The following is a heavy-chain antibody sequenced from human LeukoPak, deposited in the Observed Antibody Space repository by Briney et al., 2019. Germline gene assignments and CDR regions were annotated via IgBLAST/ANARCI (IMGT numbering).Heavy chain of an antibody. CDR3: ARETRGTVGSY. Sequence: PGGSLRLSCAASVSTLNTYWMTWFRQTPGKGLEWVASLKQDGSDKYYGDSVKGRFTISRDNAENSLYLQMNSLRAERPAVYYCARETRGTVGSYWGRGTLVTVSS. CDR2: LKQDGSDK. J-gene: IGHJ4*02. CDR1: VSTLNTYW. D-gene: IGHD4-23*01. V-gene: IGHV3-7*05.